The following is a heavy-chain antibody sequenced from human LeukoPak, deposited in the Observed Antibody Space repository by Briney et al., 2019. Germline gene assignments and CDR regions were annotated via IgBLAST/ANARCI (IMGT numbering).Heavy chain of an antibody. Sequence: SETLSLTCTVSGGSISGYYWSWIRLPPGKGLEWIGYLSKSGNTNYSPSLKSRVTIFGDTSKNQFFLKLSSVTAADTAIYYCARARYVNSFYAFDIWGQGTLVTVCS. V-gene: IGHV4-59*01. J-gene: IGHJ3*02. CDR3: ARARYVNSFYAFDI. CDR1: GGSISGYY. CDR2: LSKSGNT. D-gene: IGHD3-9*01.